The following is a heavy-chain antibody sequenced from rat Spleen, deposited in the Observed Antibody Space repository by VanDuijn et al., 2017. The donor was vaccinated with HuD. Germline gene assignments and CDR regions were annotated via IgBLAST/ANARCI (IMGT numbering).Heavy chain of an antibody. CDR1: GFIFSSFP. CDR2: ISISGGTT. J-gene: IGHJ2*01. Sequence: EVQLVESGGGLVQPGRSLKLSCAASGFIFSSFPMAWVRQAPTKGLEWVASISISGGTTYYRDSVKGRFTISRDNAKSTLYLQMDSLRSEETATYYCARQWDYWGQGVMVTVSS. CDR3: ARQWDY. V-gene: IGHV5S11*01.